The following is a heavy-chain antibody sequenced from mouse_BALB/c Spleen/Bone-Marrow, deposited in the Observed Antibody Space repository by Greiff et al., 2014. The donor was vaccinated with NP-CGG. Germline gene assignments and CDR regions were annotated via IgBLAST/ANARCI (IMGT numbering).Heavy chain of an antibody. CDR1: GFTFSSYG. CDR2: ISSGGSYT. J-gene: IGHJ3*01. D-gene: IGHD2-4*01. Sequence: EVMLVESGGDLVKPGGSLKLSCAASGFTFSSYGMSWVRQTPDKRLEWVATISSGGSYTYYPDSVKGRFTISRDNAKNTLYLQISSLKSEDTAMYYCARPYDFGAWFAYWGQGTLVTVSA. V-gene: IGHV5-6*02. CDR3: ARPYDFGAWFAY.